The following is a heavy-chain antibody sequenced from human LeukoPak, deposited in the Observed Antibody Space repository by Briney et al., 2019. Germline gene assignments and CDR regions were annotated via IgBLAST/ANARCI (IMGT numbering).Heavy chain of an antibody. CDR2: ISWNSGSI. CDR1: GFTFDDYA. J-gene: IGHJ4*02. V-gene: IGHV3-9*03. D-gene: IGHD5-18*01. Sequence: PGGSLRLSCAASGFTFDDYAMHWVRQAPGRGLEWLSGISWNSGSIAYADSMKGRFTISRDNAKNSLYLQMSSLRAEDMALYYCAKGGGSRYGYYFDYWGQGTLVTVSS. CDR3: AKGGGSRYGYYFDY.